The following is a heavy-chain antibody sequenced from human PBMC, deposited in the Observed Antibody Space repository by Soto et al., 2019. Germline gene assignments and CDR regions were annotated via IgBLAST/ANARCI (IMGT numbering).Heavy chain of an antibody. CDR1: GFSLTTTGVG. CDR3: PHVGGLEQCLYRLDP. J-gene: IGHJ5*02. V-gene: IGHV2-5*02. CDR2: IYWDYDK. Sequence: QITLKESGPSLVQPTQPLTLTCAFSGFSLTTTGVGVVWIRQPPGKALEWLALIYWDYDKHYSPSLRSRLTGTQDTAKTPVVLTSTNVYPADTGTYFCPHVGGLEQCLYRLDPWGQGTLSTVSS. D-gene: IGHD6-19*01.